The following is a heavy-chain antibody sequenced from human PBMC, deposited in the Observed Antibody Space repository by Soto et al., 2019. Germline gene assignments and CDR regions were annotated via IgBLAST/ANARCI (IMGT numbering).Heavy chain of an antibody. J-gene: IGHJ4*02. D-gene: IGHD3-22*01. V-gene: IGHV4-59*01. CDR3: ARAHYYDSSGLIDY. CDR2: IYYSGST. Sequence: SETLSLTCTVSGGSISSYYWSWIRQPPGKGLEWIGYIYYSGSTNYNPSLKSRVTISVDTSKNQFSLKLSSVTAADTAVYYCARAHYYDSSGLIDYWGQGTLVTVSS. CDR1: GGSISSYY.